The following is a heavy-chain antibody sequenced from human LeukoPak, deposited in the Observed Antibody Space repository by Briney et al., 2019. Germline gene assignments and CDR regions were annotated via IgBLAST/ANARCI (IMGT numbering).Heavy chain of an antibody. J-gene: IGHJ4*02. D-gene: IGHD3-10*01. Sequence: GGSLRLSCTASGFTFSNYWMSWVRQAPGKGLEWVASIKQDGSERYYVDSVKGRFTISRDNAKNSLYLQMNSLRAGDTAVYYCARELRGSGSLDYWGQGTLVTVSS. CDR3: ARELRGSGSLDY. CDR1: GFTFSNYW. V-gene: IGHV3-7*01. CDR2: IKQDGSER.